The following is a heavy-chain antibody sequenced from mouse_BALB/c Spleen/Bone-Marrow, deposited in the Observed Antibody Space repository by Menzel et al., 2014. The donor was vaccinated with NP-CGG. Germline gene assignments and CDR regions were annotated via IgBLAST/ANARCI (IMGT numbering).Heavy chain of an antibody. CDR1: GYSFXGYF. D-gene: IGHD2-4*01. V-gene: IGHV1-37*01. J-gene: IGHJ3*01. CDR3: GRGNYDYDSWFGY. CDR2: INPYNGDP. Sequence: VQLKESGPELVKPGASVKISCKASGYSFXGYFMNWMKQSHGKSLEWIGRINPYNGDPFYNQKFEGKATLTVDKSSSTAHMELLSLTSEDSAVYYCGRGNYDYDSWFGYWGQGTLVTVSA.